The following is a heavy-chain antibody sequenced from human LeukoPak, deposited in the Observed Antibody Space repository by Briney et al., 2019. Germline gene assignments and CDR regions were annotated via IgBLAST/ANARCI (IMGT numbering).Heavy chain of an antibody. CDR3: AIASDWYYFDH. CDR2: INPNSGDT. D-gene: IGHD6-19*01. J-gene: IGHJ4*02. CDR1: VYRFTGYY. V-gene: IGHV1-2*02. Sequence: ASVKVSCKAFVYRFTGYYIHWVRQAPGQGLEWMGWINPNSGDTNSAQKFQGRVTMTRDTPISTAYMELSRLKSDDTAVYYCAIASDWYYFDHWGQGTLFTVSS.